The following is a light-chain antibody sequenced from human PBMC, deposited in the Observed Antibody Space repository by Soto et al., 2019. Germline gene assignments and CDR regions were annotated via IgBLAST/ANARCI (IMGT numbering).Light chain of an antibody. Sequence: GLPQSTGTLPLSPGERATTSCRASQSVSSSYLAWYQQKPGQAPRLLIYGASSRATGIPDRFSGSGSGIDFTLTISRLETEDFAVYYCQQYGSAPQTFGQGTKGDI. J-gene: IGKJ1*01. CDR2: GAS. CDR1: QSVSSSY. CDR3: QQYGSAPQT. V-gene: IGKV3-20*01.